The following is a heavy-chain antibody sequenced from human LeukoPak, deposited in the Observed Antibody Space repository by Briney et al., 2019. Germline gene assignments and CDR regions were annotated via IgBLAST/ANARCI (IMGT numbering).Heavy chain of an antibody. V-gene: IGHV3-23*01. CDR1: GFTFSGYA. CDR2: ITTSGDNA. Sequence: GGSLRLSCAASGFTFSGYAMSWVRQAPGKGLEWVSAITTSGDNAYYVDSVKGRFTMSRDNSKNTLYPQMNSLGADDTAVYYCARDHDNFFDYWGQGTLVSVST. CDR3: ARDHDNFFDY. J-gene: IGHJ4*02. D-gene: IGHD3-9*01.